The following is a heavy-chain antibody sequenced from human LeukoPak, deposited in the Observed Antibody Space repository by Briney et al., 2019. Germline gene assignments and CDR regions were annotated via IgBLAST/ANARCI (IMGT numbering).Heavy chain of an antibody. D-gene: IGHD2-21*02. CDR2: GSVGST. J-gene: IGHJ4*02. CDR3: AKDSHIVVVTANYFDY. Sequence: GSVGSTYYADSGKGRFTISRDNSKNTLYLQMNSLRAEDTAVYYCAKDSHIVVVTANYFDYWGQGTLVTVSS. V-gene: IGHV3-23*01.